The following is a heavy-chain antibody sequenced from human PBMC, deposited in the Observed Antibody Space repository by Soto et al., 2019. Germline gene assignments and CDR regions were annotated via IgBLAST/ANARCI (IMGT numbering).Heavy chain of an antibody. V-gene: IGHV4-59*08. D-gene: IGHD3-16*01. CDR2: IYYTGLS. Sequence: PSETLALTCTVSGGSISSYYWSWIRQPPGKGLEWIGYIYYTGLSNSNPSLNSRVTMSVDTSKNQFSLKLSSVTAADTAVYYCARRWGDYFDYWGQGTLVTVSS. J-gene: IGHJ4*02. CDR1: GGSISSYY. CDR3: ARRWGDYFDY.